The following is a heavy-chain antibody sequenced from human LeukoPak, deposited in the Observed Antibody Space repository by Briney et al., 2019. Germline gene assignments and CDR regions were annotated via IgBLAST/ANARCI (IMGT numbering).Heavy chain of an antibody. CDR3: ASSRHCSGGSCYSN. CDR2: IIPIFGTA. CDR1: GGTFSSYA. Sequence: SVKVSCKASGGTFSSYAISWVRQAPGQGLEWMGGIIPIFGTANYAQKFQGRVTITADESTSTAYMELSSLRSEDMAVYYCASSRHCSGGSCYSNWGQGTLVTVSS. V-gene: IGHV1-69*01. D-gene: IGHD2-15*01. J-gene: IGHJ4*02.